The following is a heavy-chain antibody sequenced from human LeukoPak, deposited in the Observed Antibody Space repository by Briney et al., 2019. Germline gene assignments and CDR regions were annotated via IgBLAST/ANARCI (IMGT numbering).Heavy chain of an antibody. D-gene: IGHD4-11*01. Sequence: SETLSLTCTVSGGSISSYYWGWIRQPPGRGLQWIGYVSDSGSADYNPSLESRVTISVDTSKNQFFLRLNYVTAADSAVYFCARRIRTTLIFDSWGQGALVTVSS. CDR2: VSDSGSA. V-gene: IGHV4-59*08. J-gene: IGHJ4*02. CDR1: GGSISSYY. CDR3: ARRIRTTLIFDS.